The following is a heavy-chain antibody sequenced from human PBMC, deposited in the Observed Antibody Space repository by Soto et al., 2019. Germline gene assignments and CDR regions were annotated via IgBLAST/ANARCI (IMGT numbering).Heavy chain of an antibody. CDR1: GFTFSSYS. Sequence: EVQLVESGGGLVKPGGSLRLSCAASGFTFSSYSMNWVRQAPGKGLEGVSSISSSSSYIYYADSVKGRFTISRDNAKNSLYLQMNSLRAEDTAVYYCASVTYYDYGDLNAFDIWGQGTMVTVSS. D-gene: IGHD4-17*01. CDR2: ISSSSSYI. J-gene: IGHJ3*02. CDR3: ASVTYYDYGDLNAFDI. V-gene: IGHV3-21*01.